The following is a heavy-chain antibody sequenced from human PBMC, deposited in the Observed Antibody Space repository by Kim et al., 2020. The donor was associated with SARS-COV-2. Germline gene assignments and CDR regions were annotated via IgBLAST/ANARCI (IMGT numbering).Heavy chain of an antibody. V-gene: IGHV3-23*01. J-gene: IGHJ3*02. D-gene: IGHD4-4*01. Sequence: DSGKGLFTISGDNTQNTLYLQMNSLRAEDTAIYYCARVGPRITTIFDPFDIWGQGTMVTVSS. CDR3: ARVGPRITTIFDPFDI.